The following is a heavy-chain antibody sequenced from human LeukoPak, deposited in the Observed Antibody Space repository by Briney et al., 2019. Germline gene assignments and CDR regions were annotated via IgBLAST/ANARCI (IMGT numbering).Heavy chain of an antibody. V-gene: IGHV1-18*01. CDR3: ARDFSGSYYGLNYYYYGMDV. Sequence: ASVKVSCKASGYTFTSYGISWVRQAPGQGLEWMGWISAYNGNTNYAQKLQGRVTMTTDTSTSTAYMELRSLRSDDTAVYYCARDFSGSYYGLNYYYYGMDVWGQGTTVTVSS. J-gene: IGHJ6*02. CDR1: GYTFTSYG. CDR2: ISAYNGNT. D-gene: IGHD1-26*01.